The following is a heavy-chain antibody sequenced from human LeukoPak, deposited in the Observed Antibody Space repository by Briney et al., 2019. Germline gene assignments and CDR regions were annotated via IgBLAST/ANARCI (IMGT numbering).Heavy chain of an antibody. D-gene: IGHD3-22*01. CDR1: GFTFSNAW. CDR3: TTDQRSWPYYYDSSGYYPYDY. V-gene: IGHV3-15*07. CDR2: VKSKTDGGTT. J-gene: IGHJ4*02. Sequence: GGSLRLSCAASGFTFSNAWMNWVRQAPGKGLEWVGRVKSKTDGGTTDYAAPVKGRFTISRDDSKNTLYLQMNSLKTEDTAVYYCTTDQRSWPYYYDSSGYYPYDYWGQGTLVTVS.